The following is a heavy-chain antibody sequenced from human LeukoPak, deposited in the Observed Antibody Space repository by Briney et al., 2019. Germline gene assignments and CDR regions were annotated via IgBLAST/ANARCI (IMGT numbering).Heavy chain of an antibody. D-gene: IGHD4-17*01. Sequence: GGSLRLSCAASGFTFSSYSMNWARQAPGKGLEWVSSISSSSSYIYYADSVKGRFTISRDNSKNTLYLQMNSLRAEDTAVYYCAKTLHYGHYGKFDYWGQGTLVTVSS. J-gene: IGHJ4*02. CDR1: GFTFSSYS. V-gene: IGHV3-21*04. CDR3: AKTLHYGHYGKFDY. CDR2: ISSSSSYI.